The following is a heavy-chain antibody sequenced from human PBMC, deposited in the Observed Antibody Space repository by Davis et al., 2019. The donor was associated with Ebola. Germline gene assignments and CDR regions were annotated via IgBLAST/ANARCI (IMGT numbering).Heavy chain of an antibody. D-gene: IGHD4-17*01. J-gene: IGHJ4*02. V-gene: IGHV4-39*01. CDR2: IYYSGST. CDR3: AGITVTKEWLFDY. CDR1: GGSISSSSYY. Sequence: MPSETLSLTCTVSGGSISSSSYYWGWIRQPPGKGLEWIGSIYYSGSTYYNPSLKSRVTISVDTSKNQFSLKLSSVTAAETAVYYCAGITVTKEWLFDYWGQGTLVTVSS.